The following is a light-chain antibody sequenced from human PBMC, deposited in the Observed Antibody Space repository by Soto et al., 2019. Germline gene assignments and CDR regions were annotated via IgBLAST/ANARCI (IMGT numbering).Light chain of an antibody. CDR2: GAS. Sequence: IVFTQSPGTVSLSPGERATLSCRASQSVSSSYLAWYQQKPGQAPRLLIYGASSRATGIPDRFSGSGSGTDFTLTVSSLEPEDFAVYYCQPYNNWPLFGPGTKVDI. J-gene: IGKJ3*01. CDR1: QSVSSSY. V-gene: IGKV3-20*01. CDR3: QPYNNWPL.